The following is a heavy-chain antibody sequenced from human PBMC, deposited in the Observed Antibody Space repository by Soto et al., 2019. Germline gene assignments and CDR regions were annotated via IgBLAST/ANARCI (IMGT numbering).Heavy chain of an antibody. CDR3: ASGGTGTTEVYFDY. Sequence: EVQLVESGGGLVQPGGSLRLSCAASGFTVSSNYMSWVRQAPGKGLEWVSVIYSGGSTYYADSVKGRFTISRLNSKNTLYLQMNSLRAEDTAVYYCASGGTGTTEVYFDYWGQGTLVTVSS. V-gene: IGHV3-53*04. D-gene: IGHD1-1*01. CDR2: IYSGGST. CDR1: GFTVSSNY. J-gene: IGHJ4*02.